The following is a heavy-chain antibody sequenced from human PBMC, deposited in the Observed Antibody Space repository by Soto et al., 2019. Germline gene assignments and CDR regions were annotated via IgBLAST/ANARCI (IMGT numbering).Heavy chain of an antibody. CDR3: ARGVQPYGSDY. CDR1: EFTFSSYS. CDR2: ISSSSSTI. D-gene: IGHD3-10*01. V-gene: IGHV3-48*01. Sequence: EVQLVESGGGLVQPGGSLRLSCAASEFTFSSYSMNWVRQAPGKGLEWVSYISSSSSTIYYADSVKGRFTISRDNAKNSLYLQMNSLRAEDTAVYYCARGVQPYGSDYWGQGTLVTVSS. J-gene: IGHJ4*02.